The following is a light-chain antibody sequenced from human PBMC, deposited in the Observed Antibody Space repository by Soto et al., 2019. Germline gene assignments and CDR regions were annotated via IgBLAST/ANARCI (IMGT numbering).Light chain of an antibody. CDR1: QSITIS. V-gene: IGKV1-39*01. Sequence: DIQRTQSPSSLSASVGDRVTITCRASQSITISLNWYQQKPGKAPKLLIYAASNLHSGVPSRFSGSGSGTDFTLTISNLQPDDFATYYCQQTSSTPRTFGPGTKVDIK. J-gene: IGKJ3*01. CDR2: AAS. CDR3: QQTSSTPRT.